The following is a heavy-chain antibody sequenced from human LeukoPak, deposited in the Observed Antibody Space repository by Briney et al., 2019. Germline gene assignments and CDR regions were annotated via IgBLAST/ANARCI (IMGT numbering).Heavy chain of an antibody. V-gene: IGHV4-61*02. Sequence: SQTLSLTCTVSGGSISSGGFYWTWIRQPAGKGPEWIGRISSSGTTNYNPSLKSRLTISLDTSKNQFSLQVNSVTAADTAVYYCARDKSGSYFDYWGQGTLVTASS. D-gene: IGHD3-10*01. CDR3: ARDKSGSYFDY. CDR2: ISSSGTT. J-gene: IGHJ4*02. CDR1: GGSISSGGFY.